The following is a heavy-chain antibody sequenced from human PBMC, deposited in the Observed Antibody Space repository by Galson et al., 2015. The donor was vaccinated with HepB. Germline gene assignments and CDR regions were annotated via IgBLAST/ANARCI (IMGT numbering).Heavy chain of an antibody. V-gene: IGHV3-23*01. CDR1: GFTFNNYA. CDR3: AKGTGNYPSYFDY. CDR2: ISDSGGST. J-gene: IGHJ4*02. Sequence: SLRLSCAASGFTFNNYAMSWVRQAPGKGLEWVSGISDSGGSTYYADSVKGRFTISRDNSKNTLSLQMNSLRAEDTAVYYCAKGTGNYPSYFDYWGQGTLVTVSS. D-gene: IGHD1-7*01.